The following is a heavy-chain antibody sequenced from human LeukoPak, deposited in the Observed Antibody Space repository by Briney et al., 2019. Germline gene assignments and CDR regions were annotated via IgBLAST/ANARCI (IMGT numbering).Heavy chain of an antibody. CDR1: GGSISSSSYY. Sequence: PSETLSLTCTVSGGSISSSSYYWGWIRQPPGKGLEWVANIKQDGSEKYYVDSVKGRFTISRDNAKNSLYLQMNSLRAEDTAVYYCARERDGYAFDIWGQGTMVTVSS. CDR2: IKQDGSEK. D-gene: IGHD5-24*01. J-gene: IGHJ3*02. V-gene: IGHV3-7*01. CDR3: ARERDGYAFDI.